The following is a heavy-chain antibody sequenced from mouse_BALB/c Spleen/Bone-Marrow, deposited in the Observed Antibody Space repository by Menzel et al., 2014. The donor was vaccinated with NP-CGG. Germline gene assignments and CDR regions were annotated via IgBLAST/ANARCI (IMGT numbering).Heavy chain of an antibody. CDR3: RRSVGNPFDH. Sequence: VQLQQSDAELVKPGASVKISCKASGYTFTDHAIHWAKQKPEQGLEWIGYISPGNGDIKYNEKFKGKATLTADRSSSTAYMQLSGLTSEDSAVYICRRSVGNPFDHWGQGTTLTVSS. CDR1: GYTFTDHA. D-gene: IGHD2-1*01. CDR2: ISPGNGDI. J-gene: IGHJ2*01. V-gene: IGHV1S53*02.